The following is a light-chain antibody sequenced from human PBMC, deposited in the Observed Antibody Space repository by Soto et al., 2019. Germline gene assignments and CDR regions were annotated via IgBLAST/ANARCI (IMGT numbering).Light chain of an antibody. J-gene: IGKJ1*01. V-gene: IGKV3-15*01. CDR2: DAS. CDR1: QSVRSN. Sequence: EIVMTQSPVTLSVSPGERATLSCRASQSVRSNLAWYQQKPGQAPRLLMYDASTRATGIPARFSGSGSGTEFTLTISSLQSEDFAFYYCQQCNNWPRTFGQGTKVDIK. CDR3: QQCNNWPRT.